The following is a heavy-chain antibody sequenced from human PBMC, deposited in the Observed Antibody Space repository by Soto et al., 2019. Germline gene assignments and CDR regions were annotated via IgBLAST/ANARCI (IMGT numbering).Heavy chain of an antibody. CDR2: IYHSGST. CDR1: GGSVISCSYY. D-gene: IGHD3-10*01. CDR3: ARAEGSGFMVS. Sequence: SETLSLTCTVSGGSVISCSYYWSWIRQPPGKGLEWIGYIYHSGSTYYNPSLKSRVTISEYTSKNQFSLKLSSVTAADTAVYYCARAEGSGFMVSWGQGTLVTVSS. V-gene: IGHV4-30-2*01. J-gene: IGHJ4*02.